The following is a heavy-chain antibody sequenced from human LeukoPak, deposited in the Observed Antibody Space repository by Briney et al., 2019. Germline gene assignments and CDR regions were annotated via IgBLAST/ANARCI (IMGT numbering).Heavy chain of an antibody. CDR2: IYYSGST. Sequence: PSETLSLTCTVSGGSITSYYWSWIRQPPGKGLEWIGYIYYSGSTNYNPSLKSRVTISVDTSKNQFSLKLSSVTAADTAVYYCARDRAYSYGPFDYWGQGTLVTVSS. CDR1: GGSITSYY. D-gene: IGHD5-18*01. CDR3: ARDRAYSYGPFDY. V-gene: IGHV4-59*01. J-gene: IGHJ4*02.